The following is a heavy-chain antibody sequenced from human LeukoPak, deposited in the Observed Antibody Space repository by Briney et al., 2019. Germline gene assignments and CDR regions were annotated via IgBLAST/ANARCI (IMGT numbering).Heavy chain of an antibody. D-gene: IGHD6-13*01. CDR2: ISYGGST. V-gene: IGHV4-59*04. CDR1: GGSITGYH. J-gene: IGHJ5*02. Sequence: SETLSLTCTVSGGSITGYHWTWIRQPPGKGLEWIGYISYGGSTSYNPSLKSRVTMSVDTSKNQFSLKVTSVTAADTAVYYCATDGIEGSSWYGEGSWGQGTLVTVSP. CDR3: ATDGIEGSSWYGEGS.